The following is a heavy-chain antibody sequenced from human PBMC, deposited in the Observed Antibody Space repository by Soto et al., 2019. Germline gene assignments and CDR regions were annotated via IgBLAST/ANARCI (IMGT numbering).Heavy chain of an antibody. Sequence: SETRSLTCALYGWSFNGFYWGWIRPPPGKGLEWIGENNHSGSTNYTPSLKSRVTISVDTAKNQFSLKLSSVTAADTAVYYCARSYYDSSGYHLDYWGQGSLVTVAS. CDR3: ARSYYDSSGYHLDY. CDR2: NNHSGST. D-gene: IGHD3-22*01. J-gene: IGHJ4*02. V-gene: IGHV4-34*01. CDR1: GWSFNGFY.